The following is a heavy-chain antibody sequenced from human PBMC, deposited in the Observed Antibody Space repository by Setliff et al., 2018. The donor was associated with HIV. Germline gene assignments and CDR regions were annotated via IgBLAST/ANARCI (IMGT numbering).Heavy chain of an antibody. CDR1: GYSLAGYP. CDR3: ARGTDFWSGSSNFDY. J-gene: IGHJ4*02. CDR2: INPNSGDT. Sequence: ASVKVSCKTSGYSLAGYPLHWVRKAPGQGLEWMGWINPNSGDTSYAQKFQGRVTMNRDTSLQTAYMELSRLRSDDTAVYYCARGTDFWSGSSNFDYWGQGTKVTVSS. V-gene: IGHV1-2*02. D-gene: IGHD3-3*01.